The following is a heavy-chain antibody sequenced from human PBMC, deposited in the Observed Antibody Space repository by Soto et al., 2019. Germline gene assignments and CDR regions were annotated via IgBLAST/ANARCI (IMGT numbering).Heavy chain of an antibody. CDR3: ARTGQLVATPTDYYDYMDV. D-gene: IGHD6-6*01. J-gene: IGHJ6*03. Sequence: SETLSLTCAVSSGSISSSNWWSWVRQPPGKGLEWIGEIYHSGSTNYNPSLKSRVTISVDKSKNQFSLKLSSVTAADTAVYYFARTGQLVATPTDYYDYMDVWGKGTTVTVPS. V-gene: IGHV4-4*02. CDR2: IYHSGST. CDR1: SGSISSSNW.